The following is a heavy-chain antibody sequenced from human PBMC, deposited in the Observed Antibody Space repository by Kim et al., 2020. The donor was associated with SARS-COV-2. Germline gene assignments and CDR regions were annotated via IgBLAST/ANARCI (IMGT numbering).Heavy chain of an antibody. CDR3: ARGSPPNEYSVRGLAFDI. Sequence: SETLSLTCTVSGGSISSSSYYWGWIRQPPGKGLEWIGSIYYSGSTYYNPSLKSRVSISVDTSKNQFSLKLSSVTAADTAVYYCARGSPPNEYSVRGLAFDIWGQGTMVTVSS. D-gene: IGHD6-6*01. CDR2: IYYSGST. V-gene: IGHV4-39*01. CDR1: GGSISSSSYY. J-gene: IGHJ3*02.